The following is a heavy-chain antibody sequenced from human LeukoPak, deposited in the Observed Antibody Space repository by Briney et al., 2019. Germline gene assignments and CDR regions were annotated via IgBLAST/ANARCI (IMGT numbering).Heavy chain of an antibody. CDR1: GGSFSGYY. V-gene: IGHV4-34*01. Sequence: SETLSLTCAVYGGSFSGYYWSWIRQPPGKRLEWIGEINHSGSTNYNPSLKSRVTISVDTSKNQFSLKLSSVTAADTAVYYCARGQSYYYDSSGYHEDYDYWGQGTLVTVSS. J-gene: IGHJ4*02. CDR3: ARGQSYYYDSSGYHEDYDY. D-gene: IGHD3-22*01. CDR2: INHSGST.